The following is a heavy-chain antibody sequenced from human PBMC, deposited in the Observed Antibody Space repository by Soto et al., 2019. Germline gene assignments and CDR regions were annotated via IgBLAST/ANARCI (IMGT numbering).Heavy chain of an antibody. CDR1: GDGVSSNSAA. D-gene: IGHD3-22*01. CDR3: PREKGYYHDSIGPFDY. Sequence: SPTLSLTCAISGDGVSSNSAAWNWIRQSPSRGLEWLGRTYYRSQWLNDYADSVKSRITIKPDTSKNQFSLELHSVTPEDTAVYYCPREKGYYHDSIGPFDYWGRGTLVTVSS. V-gene: IGHV6-1*01. CDR2: TYYRSQWLN. J-gene: IGHJ4*02.